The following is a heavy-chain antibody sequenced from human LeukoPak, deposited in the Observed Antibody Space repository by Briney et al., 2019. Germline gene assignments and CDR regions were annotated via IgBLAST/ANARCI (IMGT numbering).Heavy chain of an antibody. CDR1: GYTFTSYG. CDR3: ARGGGARLGNCCFDL. D-gene: IGHD7-27*01. V-gene: IGHV1-18*01. CDR2: ISAYNGNT. Sequence: TSGKVSCKASGYTFTSYGISWVRQAPGQGLEWLGWISAYNGNTNYAQRLQGRVTMTTDTSTSTAYMELRSLTSDDTAVYYRARGGGARLGNCCFDLWGRGTLVTV. J-gene: IGHJ2*01.